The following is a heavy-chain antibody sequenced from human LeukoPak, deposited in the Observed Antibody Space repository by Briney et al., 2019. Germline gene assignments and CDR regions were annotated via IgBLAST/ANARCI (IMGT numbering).Heavy chain of an antibody. J-gene: IGHJ4*02. CDR2: IYYSGST. D-gene: IGHD4/OR15-4a*01. CDR1: GGSISSGGYY. CDR3: ARIQSNGYVDY. V-gene: IGHV4-31*03. Sequence: SETLSLTCTVSGGSISSGGYYWSWIRRHPGKGLEWIGYIYYSGSTYYNPSLKSRVTISVDTSKNQFSLKLSSVTAADTAVYYCARIQSNGYVDYWGQGTLVTVSS.